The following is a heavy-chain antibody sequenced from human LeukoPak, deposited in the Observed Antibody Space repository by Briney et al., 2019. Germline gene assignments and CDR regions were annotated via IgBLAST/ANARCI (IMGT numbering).Heavy chain of an antibody. V-gene: IGHV3-11*01. CDR1: GFIFSEYY. Sequence: GGSLRLSCATSGFIFSEYYISCLRQAPGKGLEWVADISSSADIVSYADSVKGRFTISRDNGGDSLYLQMNSLRVEDTAVYYCARETVAGTFDFWSQGTLVTVS. J-gene: IGHJ4*02. CDR3: ARETVAGTFDF. CDR2: ISSSADIV. D-gene: IGHD6-19*01.